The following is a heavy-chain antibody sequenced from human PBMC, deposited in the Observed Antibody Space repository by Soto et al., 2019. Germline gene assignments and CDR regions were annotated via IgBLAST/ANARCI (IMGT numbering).Heavy chain of an antibody. CDR2: IGAGGGST. Sequence: SLRLSCAASGFTFSSYAMNWVRQAPGKGLEWVSVIGAGGGSTYYADSVKGRFTISRDDAKNTLYLQMNSLRAEDTAVYYCARGEYYYDSSGYYYNFDYWGQGTLVTVSS. V-gene: IGHV3-23*01. CDR1: GFTFSSYA. J-gene: IGHJ4*02. D-gene: IGHD3-22*01. CDR3: ARGEYYYDSSGYYYNFDY.